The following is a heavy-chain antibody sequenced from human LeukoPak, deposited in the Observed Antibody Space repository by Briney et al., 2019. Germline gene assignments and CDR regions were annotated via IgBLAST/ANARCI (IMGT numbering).Heavy chain of an antibody. D-gene: IGHD3-3*01. Sequence: PSETLSLTCTVSGGSISSSSYYWGWIRQPPGKGLEWIGSIYYSGSTYYNPSLKSRVTISVDTSKNQFSLKLSSVTAADTAVYYCARVGLPLRFLEWSDAFDIWGQGTMVTVSS. V-gene: IGHV4-39*07. CDR2: IYYSGST. CDR3: ARVGLPLRFLEWSDAFDI. CDR1: GGSISSSSYY. J-gene: IGHJ3*02.